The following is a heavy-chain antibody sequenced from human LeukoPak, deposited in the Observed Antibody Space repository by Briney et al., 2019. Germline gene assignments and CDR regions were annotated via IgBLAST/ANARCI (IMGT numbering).Heavy chain of an antibody. CDR1: GGSISSSSYY. Sequence: NPSETLSLTCTVSGGSISSSSYYWGWLRQPPGKGLEWIGSIYYSGSTYYNSSLKSRVTISVDTSKYQFSLMLSSVTAADPAVYFCARQGGYSGDDPNRCFDPWGQGTLVTVSS. D-gene: IGHD5-12*01. V-gene: IGHV4-39*01. CDR2: IYYSGST. J-gene: IGHJ5*02. CDR3: ARQGGYSGDDPNRCFDP.